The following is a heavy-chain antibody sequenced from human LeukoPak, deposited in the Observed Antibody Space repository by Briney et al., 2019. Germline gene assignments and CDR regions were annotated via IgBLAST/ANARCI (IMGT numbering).Heavy chain of an antibody. CDR2: ISSSSSYI. J-gene: IGHJ6*03. CDR1: GFTFSSYS. V-gene: IGHV3-21*01. CDR3: ARVSITLTMDV. D-gene: IGHD3-10*01. Sequence: GGSLRLSCAASGFTFSSYSMNWVRQAPGKGLEWVSSISSSSSYIYYADSVKGRFTISRDNAKNSLYLQMNSLRAEDTAVYYCARVSITLTMDVWGKGTTVTVSS.